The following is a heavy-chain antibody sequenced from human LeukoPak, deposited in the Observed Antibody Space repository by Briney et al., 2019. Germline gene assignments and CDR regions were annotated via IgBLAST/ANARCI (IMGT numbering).Heavy chain of an antibody. CDR2: IYHSGSI. CDR3: ARGPTLYSSSWYFQH. CDR1: GGTISSSNR. J-gene: IGHJ1*01. V-gene: IGHV4-4*02. D-gene: IGHD6-13*01. Sequence: MPSGTLSLSCAASGGTISSSNRWWWVREPPEKLLEWFGIIYHSGSINYDPSLKRRVTISVDKSKNQFSLKLSSVTAADTAVYYCARGPTLYSSSWYFQHWGQGTLVTVSS.